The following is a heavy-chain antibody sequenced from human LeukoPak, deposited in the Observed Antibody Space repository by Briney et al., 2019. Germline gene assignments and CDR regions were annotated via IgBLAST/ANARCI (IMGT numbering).Heavy chain of an antibody. D-gene: IGHD5-12*01. CDR3: ARQGTIVAGTLGTTFDY. V-gene: IGHV5-51*01. Sequence: GASLKISSKASGSRFTNYWIGWVRQMPGKGLEWMGIIYPGDSDTKYSPSFQGQVTISADQSINTAYLQWSSLRALDTAMYYCARQGTIVAGTLGTTFDYWGQGTLLTVSS. CDR1: GSRFTNYW. J-gene: IGHJ4*02. CDR2: IYPGDSDT.